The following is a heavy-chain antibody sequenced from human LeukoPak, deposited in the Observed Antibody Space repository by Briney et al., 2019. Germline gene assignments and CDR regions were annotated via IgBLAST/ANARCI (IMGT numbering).Heavy chain of an antibody. J-gene: IGHJ5*02. CDR1: GFTFSSYG. CDR3: ARDRYYGSGSYLIDP. CDR2: IWYDGSNK. Sequence: GRSLRLSCAASGFTFSSYGMHWVRQAPGKGLEGVAVIWYDGSNKYYADSVKGRFTIARDNSKNTLYLQMNSLRAEDTAVYSCARDRYYGSGSYLIDPWGQGTLVTVSS. V-gene: IGHV3-33*01. D-gene: IGHD3-10*01.